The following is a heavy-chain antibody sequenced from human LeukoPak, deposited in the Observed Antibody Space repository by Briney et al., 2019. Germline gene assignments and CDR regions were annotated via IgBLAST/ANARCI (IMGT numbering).Heavy chain of an antibody. CDR3: AIRFLEWLLPDY. Sequence: ASVKVSCKASGYTFTSYYMHWVRQAPGQGLEWMGIINTSGGSTSYAQKFQGRVTMTRDTSTSTVYMELSSLRSEDTAVYYCAIRFLEWLLPDYWGQGTLVTVSS. J-gene: IGHJ4*02. V-gene: IGHV1-46*01. D-gene: IGHD3-3*01. CDR1: GYTFTSYY. CDR2: INTSGGST.